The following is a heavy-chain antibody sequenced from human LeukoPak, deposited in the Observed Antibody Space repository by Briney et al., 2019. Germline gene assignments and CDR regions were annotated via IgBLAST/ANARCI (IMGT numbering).Heavy chain of an antibody. D-gene: IGHD4-11*01. CDR3: ARDPTGDAFDI. Sequence: GGSLRLSCAASGFTVSSNYMSWVRQAPGQGLEWVSVIYSGGSTYYADSVKGRFTISRDNSKNTLYLQMNSLRAEDTAVYYCARDPTGDAFDIWGQGTMVTVSS. J-gene: IGHJ3*02. CDR2: IYSGGST. V-gene: IGHV3-53*01. CDR1: GFTVSSNY.